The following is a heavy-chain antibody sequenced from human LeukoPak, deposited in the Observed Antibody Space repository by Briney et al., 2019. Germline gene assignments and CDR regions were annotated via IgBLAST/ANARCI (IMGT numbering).Heavy chain of an antibody. D-gene: IGHD2-15*01. CDR2: INPNSGGT. Sequence: GASVKVSCKASGYTFNTYGITWVRQAPGQGLEWMGWINPNSGGTNYAQKFQGRVTMTRDTSISTAYMELSRLRSDDTAVYYCARSQAAYCSGGSCYSHAFDIWGQGTMVTVSS. CDR1: GYTFNTYG. V-gene: IGHV1-2*02. CDR3: ARSQAAYCSGGSCYSHAFDI. J-gene: IGHJ3*02.